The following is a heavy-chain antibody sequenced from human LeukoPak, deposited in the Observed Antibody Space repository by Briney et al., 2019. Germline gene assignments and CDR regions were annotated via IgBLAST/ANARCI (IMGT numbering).Heavy chain of an antibody. CDR3: AELGITMIGGV. D-gene: IGHD3-10*02. V-gene: IGHV3-48*03. Sequence: HPGGSLRLSCAASGFTFSSYEMNWVRQAPGKGLEWVSYISSSGSTIYYADSVKGRFTISRDDAKNSLYLQMNSLRAEDTAVYYCAELGITMIGGVWGKGTTVTISS. CDR2: ISSSGSTI. CDR1: GFTFSSYE. J-gene: IGHJ6*04.